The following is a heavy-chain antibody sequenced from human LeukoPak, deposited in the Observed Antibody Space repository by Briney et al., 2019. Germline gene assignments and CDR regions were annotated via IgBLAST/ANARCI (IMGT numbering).Heavy chain of an antibody. D-gene: IGHD3-10*01. CDR2: IKSKTDGGTT. V-gene: IGHV3-15*01. Sequence: PGGSLRLSCAASGFXFSNAWISWVREGPGKGLEWVGRIKSKTDGGTTDYAAPVKGRFTISRDDSKNTLYLQMNSLKTEDTAVYYCTTQRSRITMVRGVIRSDHWGQGTVVTVSS. CDR1: GFXFSNAW. CDR3: TTQRSRITMVRGVIRSDH. J-gene: IGHJ4*02.